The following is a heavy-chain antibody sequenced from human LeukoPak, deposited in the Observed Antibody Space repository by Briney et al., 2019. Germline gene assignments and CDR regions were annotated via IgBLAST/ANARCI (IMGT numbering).Heavy chain of an antibody. CDR1: GYTFTSYD. J-gene: IGHJ4*02. V-gene: IGHV1-8*01. D-gene: IGHD3-10*01. Sequence: ASVTLSCKSSGYTFTSYDINWVRHATGQGLGWMGWMNPNSGNTGYAQKFQGRVTMTRYTSISTAYMELSSLRSEDTAVYYCARRFSGPGSPITYWGQGTLVTVSS. CDR3: ARRFSGPGSPITY. CDR2: MNPNSGNT.